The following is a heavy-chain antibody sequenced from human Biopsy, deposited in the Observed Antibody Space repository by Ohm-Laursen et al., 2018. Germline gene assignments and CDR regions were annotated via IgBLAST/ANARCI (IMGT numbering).Heavy chain of an antibody. CDR2: IRSSSDNI. Sequence: SLRLSCAASGFTLSSYSMNWVRQTPGKGLEWVSTIRSSSDNIYYVDSVKGRFTISRDNAKNSLYLQMNNLRAEDQAVYYCERSRGSSGIATIYYYGMDVWGQGTTVTVSS. V-gene: IGHV3-21*01. D-gene: IGHD3-10*01. CDR3: ERSRGSSGIATIYYYGMDV. J-gene: IGHJ6*02. CDR1: GFTLSSYS.